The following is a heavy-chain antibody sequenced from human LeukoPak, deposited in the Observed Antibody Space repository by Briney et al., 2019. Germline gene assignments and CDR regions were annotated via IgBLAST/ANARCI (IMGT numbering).Heavy chain of an antibody. CDR2: ISAYNGNK. D-gene: IGHD2-2*01. V-gene: IGHV1-18*01. CDR1: GYTFTTYG. Sequence: ASVKVSCKASGYTFTTYGISWVRQAPGQGLEWMGWISAYNGNKDYAQKFQGRVTLTTDRSTNTAFMELRSLRSDDTAVYYCARAAKGFIDLVVVPAAFPVDHWGQGTLVTVSS. J-gene: IGHJ4*02. CDR3: ARAAKGFIDLVVVPAAFPVDH.